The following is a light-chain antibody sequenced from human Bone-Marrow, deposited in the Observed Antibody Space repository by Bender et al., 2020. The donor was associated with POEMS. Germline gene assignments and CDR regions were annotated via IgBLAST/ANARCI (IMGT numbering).Light chain of an antibody. V-gene: IGLV2-14*03. CDR3: SSYTGTNTLV. CDR1: DSDIGGYDF. Sequence: QSALTQPASVSGSPGQSIAISCAGGDSDIGGYDFVSWYQHHPGKVPKLMIYDVSNRPSGVFNRFSGSKSGNTASLTISGLQAEDEADYYCSSYTGTNTLVFGGGTKLTVL. J-gene: IGLJ3*02. CDR2: DVS.